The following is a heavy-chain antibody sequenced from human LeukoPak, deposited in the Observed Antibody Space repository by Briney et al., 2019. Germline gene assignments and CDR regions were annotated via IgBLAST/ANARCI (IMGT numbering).Heavy chain of an antibody. D-gene: IGHD3-22*01. CDR2: IRSKAYGGTT. CDR1: GFTFGDYA. Sequence: GGSLRLSCTASGFTFGDYAMSWFRQAPGKGLEWVGFIRSKAYGGTTEYAASVKGRFTISRDDSKGVAYLQMNSLKTEDTAVYYCTRGVDYDSSGCDYWGQGTLVTVSS. CDR3: TRGVDYDSSGCDY. J-gene: IGHJ4*02. V-gene: IGHV3-49*03.